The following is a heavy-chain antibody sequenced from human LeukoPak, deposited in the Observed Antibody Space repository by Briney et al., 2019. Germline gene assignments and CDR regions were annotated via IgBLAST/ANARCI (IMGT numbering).Heavy chain of an antibody. CDR2: IYTSGST. CDR3: ARENSAGPVGAYYYYVMDV. CDR1: GGSICSYY. V-gene: IGHV4-4*07. D-gene: IGHD6-13*01. Sequence: SETLSLTCTVSGGSICSYYWSWIRQPAGKGLEWIGRIYTSGSTNYNPSLKSRVTMSVDTSKNQFSLKLSSVTAADTAVYYCARENSAGPVGAYYYYVMDVWGQGTTVTVSS. J-gene: IGHJ6*02.